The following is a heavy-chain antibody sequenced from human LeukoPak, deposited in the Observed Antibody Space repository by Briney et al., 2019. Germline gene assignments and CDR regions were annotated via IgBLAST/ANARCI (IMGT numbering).Heavy chain of an antibody. J-gene: IGHJ4*02. CDR2: MNPNSGNT. V-gene: IGHV1-8*01. CDR1: GYTFTNDD. Sequence: ASVKVSCKASGYTFTNDDISGVRPATGQGLEWGGKMNPNSGNTGYAQKFQGRVTMTRSTSVSTVHMELNSRTSEDTAVYFCARSAAGTGYTAWGQGTLVTVSS. D-gene: IGHD2-2*02. CDR3: ARSAAGTGYTA.